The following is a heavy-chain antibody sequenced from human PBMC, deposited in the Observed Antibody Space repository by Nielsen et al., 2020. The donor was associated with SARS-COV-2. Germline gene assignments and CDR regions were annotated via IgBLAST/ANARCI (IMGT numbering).Heavy chain of an antibody. CDR2: IYSGGST. CDR1: GFTVSSNY. CDR3: ARVDGVARLYYMDV. V-gene: IGHV3-53*01. D-gene: IGHD2-15*01. Sequence: GGSLRLSCAASGFTVSSNYMSWVRQAPGKGLEWVSVIYSGGSTYYADSVKGRFTTSRDNSKNTLYLQMNSLRAEDTAVYYCARVDGVARLYYMDVWGKGTTVTVSS. J-gene: IGHJ6*03.